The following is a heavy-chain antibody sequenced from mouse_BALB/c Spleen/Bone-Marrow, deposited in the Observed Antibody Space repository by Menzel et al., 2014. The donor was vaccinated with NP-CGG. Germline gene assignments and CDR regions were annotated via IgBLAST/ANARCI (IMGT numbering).Heavy chain of an antibody. J-gene: IGHJ3*01. CDR3: TSYAWFAY. D-gene: IGHD2-12*01. CDR1: GYTFTDYE. V-gene: IGHV1-15*01. CDR2: IDPETGGT. Sequence: QVQLQQSGAELVRPGASVTLSCKASGYTFTDYEMHWVKQTPVHGLEWIGAIDPETGGTAYNQKFKGKATLTADKSSSTAYMELRSLTSEDSAVYYCTSYAWFAYWGQGTLVTVSA.